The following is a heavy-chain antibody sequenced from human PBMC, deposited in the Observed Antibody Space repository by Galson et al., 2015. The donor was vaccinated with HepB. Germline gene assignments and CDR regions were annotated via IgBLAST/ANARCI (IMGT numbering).Heavy chain of an antibody. CDR2: ISSNGGST. J-gene: IGHJ4*02. D-gene: IGHD3-10*01. CDR3: VKSLLGDGSGPYYFDY. V-gene: IGHV3-64D*06. Sequence: SLRLSCAASGFTFSSYAMSWVRQAPGKGLEYVSAISSNGGSTCYADSVKGRFIISRDNSKNTLYLQMSSLRAEDTAVYYCVKSLLGDGSGPYYFDYWGQGTLVTVSS. CDR1: GFTFSSYA.